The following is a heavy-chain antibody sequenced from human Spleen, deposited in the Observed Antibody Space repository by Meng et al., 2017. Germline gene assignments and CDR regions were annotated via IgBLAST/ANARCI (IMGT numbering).Heavy chain of an antibody. CDR3: QTLSLSV. J-gene: IGHJ4*02. CDR2: INPNSGDT. D-gene: IGHD2/OR15-2a*01. CDR1: GYTFTNYY. V-gene: IGHV1-2*06. Sequence: QVQMVQSGAEGKKPGASVKVTCKASGYTFTNYYMHWVRQAPGQGLEWMGRINPNSGDTNYAQKFQGRVTMTRDTSISTAYMDLSRLRSDDTAVYYCQTLSLSVWGQGTLVTVSS.